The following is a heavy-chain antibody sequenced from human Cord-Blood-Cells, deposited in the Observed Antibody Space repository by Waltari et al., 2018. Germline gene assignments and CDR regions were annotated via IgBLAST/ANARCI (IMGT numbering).Heavy chain of an antibody. CDR3: ARDGGSSWYYYFDY. D-gene: IGHD6-13*01. CDR1: GFTFSSCA. J-gene: IGHJ4*02. CDR2: ISYDGSNK. Sequence: QVQLVESGGGVVQPGRSLRLSCSASGFTFSSCAMHWVRQAPGKGLEWVAVISYDGSNKYYVDSVKGRFTISRDNSKNTLYLQMNSLRAEDTAVYYCARDGGSSWYYYFDYWGQGTLVTVSS. V-gene: IGHV3-30-3*01.